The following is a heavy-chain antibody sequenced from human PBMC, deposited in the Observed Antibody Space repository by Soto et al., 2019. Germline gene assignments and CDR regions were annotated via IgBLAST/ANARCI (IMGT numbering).Heavy chain of an antibody. D-gene: IGHD2-2*01. CDR2: TYNRSKWYN. J-gene: IGHJ6*03. CDR1: GDSVSSNSAA. CDR3: ARGDIVVVPAATPAKSYYYYYMDV. Sequence: SQTLSLTCVISGDSVSSNSAAWNWIRQSPSRGLEWLGRTYNRSKWYNDYAVSVKSRITINPDTSKNQLSLQLNSVTPEDTAVYYCARGDIVVVPAATPAKSYYYYYMDVWGKGTTVTVSS. V-gene: IGHV6-1*01.